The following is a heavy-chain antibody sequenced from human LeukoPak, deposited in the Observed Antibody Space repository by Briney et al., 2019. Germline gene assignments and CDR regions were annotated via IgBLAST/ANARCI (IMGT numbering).Heavy chain of an antibody. V-gene: IGHV4-59*08. CDR1: GGSISTYY. Sequence: SETLSLTCTVSGGSISTYYWSWIRQSPGKGLEWIGSVYYSGSTNYSPSLKGRVRISVDTSKNQFSLELSSVTAADTAVYYCAVNTMNHTFDIWGQGTMVTVSS. CDR3: AVNTMNHTFDI. D-gene: IGHD3-22*01. J-gene: IGHJ3*02. CDR2: VYYSGST.